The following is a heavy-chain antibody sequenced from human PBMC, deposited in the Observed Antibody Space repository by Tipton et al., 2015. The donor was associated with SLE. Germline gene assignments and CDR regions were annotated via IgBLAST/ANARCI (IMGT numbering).Heavy chain of an antibody. CDR1: GGSISSGSYY. Sequence: TLSLTCTVSGGSISSGSYYWSWIRQPAGKGLEWIGRTYTSGSTNYNPSLKSRVTISVDTSKNQFSLKLSSVTAADTAVYYCARAWAVTGDGVDYWGQGTLVTVAA. J-gene: IGHJ4*02. CDR3: ARAWAVTGDGVDY. CDR2: TYTSGST. D-gene: IGHD7-27*01. V-gene: IGHV4-61*02.